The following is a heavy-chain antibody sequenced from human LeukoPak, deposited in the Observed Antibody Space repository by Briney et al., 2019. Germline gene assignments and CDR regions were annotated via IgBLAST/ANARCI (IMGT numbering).Heavy chain of an antibody. CDR1: GGSISSYY. V-gene: IGHV4-59*01. J-gene: IGHJ5*02. Sequence: PSETLSLTCTVSGGSISSYYWSWIRQPPGKGLEWIGYIYYSGSTNYNPSLKSRVTISVDTSKNQFSLKLSSVTAADTAVYYCARDLCDSANCPNNWIDAWGQGTLVTVSS. D-gene: IGHD3-22*01. CDR2: IYYSGST. CDR3: ARDLCDSANCPNNWIDA.